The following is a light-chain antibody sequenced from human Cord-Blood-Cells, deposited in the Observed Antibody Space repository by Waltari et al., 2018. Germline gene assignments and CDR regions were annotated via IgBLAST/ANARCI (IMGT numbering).Light chain of an antibody. J-gene: IGKJ5*01. CDR2: DAS. CDR1: QDISNY. CDR3: QQYDNLIT. Sequence: IQMTHSPYPLSASVGDRITITCQASQDISNYLNWYQQNPGKAPKLLIYDASNLETGVTSRFSGSGSGTDFTCTISSLQPEDIATYYCQQYDNLITFGQGTRLEIK. V-gene: IGKV1-33*01.